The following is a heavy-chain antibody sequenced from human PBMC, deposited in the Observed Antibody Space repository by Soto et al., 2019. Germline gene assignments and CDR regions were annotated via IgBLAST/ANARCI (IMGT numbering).Heavy chain of an antibody. J-gene: IGHJ4*02. D-gene: IGHD3-22*01. CDR1: GFSLSTSGVA. CDR2: IYWDDDK. V-gene: IGHV2-5*02. Sequence: QITLKESGPTLVKPTQTLTLTCTFSGFSLSTSGVAVGWIRQPPGKALEWLALIYWDDDKRYSTSLKSRLTITKDTSKNYVVFTMTIMDPVDTATYNCSHKPYYYDSSSYDNWGQGTLVTVSS. CDR3: SHKPYYYDSSSYDN.